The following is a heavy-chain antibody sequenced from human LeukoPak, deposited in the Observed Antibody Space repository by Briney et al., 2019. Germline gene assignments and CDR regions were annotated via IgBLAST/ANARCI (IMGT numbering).Heavy chain of an antibody. CDR3: ARLLNLAVAG. CDR1: GGTFSRYA. Sequence: GASVKVSCKASGGTFSRYAISWVRQTPGQGLEWMGGITPIFGTANYAQKFQGRVTITADESTSTAYMELSSLRSEDTAVYYCARLLNLAVAGWAQGTLVTVSS. V-gene: IGHV1-69*01. CDR2: ITPIFGTA. D-gene: IGHD6-19*01. J-gene: IGHJ4*02.